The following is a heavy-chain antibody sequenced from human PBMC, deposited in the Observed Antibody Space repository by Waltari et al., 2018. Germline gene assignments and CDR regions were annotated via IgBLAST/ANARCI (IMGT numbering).Heavy chain of an antibody. D-gene: IGHD3-10*01. CDR3: ARFVWFRELFFGY. CDR1: GGSISSHY. V-gene: IGHV4-59*11. Sequence: QVQLQESGSGLVKPSETLSPTCTVSGGSISSHYWSWIRQPPGKGLEWIGYIYYSGSTNYHPSLTRRVTLSVDTSKNQFSLKLSSVTAADTAVYYCARFVWFRELFFGYWGQGTLVTVSS. J-gene: IGHJ4*02. CDR2: IYYSGST.